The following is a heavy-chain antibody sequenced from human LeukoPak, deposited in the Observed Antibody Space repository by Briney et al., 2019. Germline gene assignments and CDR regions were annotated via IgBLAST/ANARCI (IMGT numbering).Heavy chain of an antibody. Sequence: PSETLSLTCTVSGYSISSGYYWGWIRQPPGKGLEWIGSIYHSGSTNYNPSLKSRVTISVDTSKNQFSLKLSSVTAADTAVYYCARRQLGYCSGGSCPYWYFDLWGRGTLVTVSS. D-gene: IGHD2-15*01. CDR1: GYSISSGYY. CDR2: IYHSGST. CDR3: ARRQLGYCSGGSCPYWYFDL. J-gene: IGHJ2*01. V-gene: IGHV4-38-2*02.